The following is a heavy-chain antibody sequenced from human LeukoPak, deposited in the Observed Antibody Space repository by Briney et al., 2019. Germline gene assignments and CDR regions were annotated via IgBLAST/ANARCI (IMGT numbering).Heavy chain of an antibody. CDR3: ARDLSSGWNDY. J-gene: IGHJ4*02. D-gene: IGHD6-19*01. CDR1: GYRFINYG. Sequence: GASVKVSCKTSGYRFINYGINWVRQAPGQGLEWMGWINAYKASTYYIEKFQGRVTMTTDTSTDTAYMELKSLRSEDTAVYYCARDLSSGWNDYWGQGTLVTVSA. V-gene: IGHV1-18*01. CDR2: INAYKAST.